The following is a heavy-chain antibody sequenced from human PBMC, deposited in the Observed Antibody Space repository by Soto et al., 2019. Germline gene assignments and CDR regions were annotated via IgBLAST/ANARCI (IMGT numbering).Heavy chain of an antibody. Sequence: PGGSLRLSCAASGFTFSSYAMSWVRQAPGKGLEWVSGISGSGGSTYYADSVKGRFTISRDNSKNTLYLQMNSLRAEDTAVYYCAKVRYQLIYMLGYPFDPWGQGTLVTVSS. CDR1: GFTFSSYA. CDR3: AKVRYQLIYMLGYPFDP. J-gene: IGHJ5*02. CDR2: ISGSGGST. D-gene: IGHD2-2*02. V-gene: IGHV3-23*01.